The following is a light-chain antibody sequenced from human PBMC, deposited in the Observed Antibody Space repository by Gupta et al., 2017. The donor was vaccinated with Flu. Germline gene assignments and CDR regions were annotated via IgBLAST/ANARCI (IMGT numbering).Light chain of an antibody. V-gene: IGKV2-28*01. J-gene: IGKJ4*01. CDR3: MQAPT. CDR2: LGS. Sequence: DIVMTQSPLSLPVTPGEPASISCRSSQSLLHSNGYNYLDWYLQKPGQSPQLLIYLGSNRASGVHDRFSGSGSGTDFTLKISRVEAEDVGGYYGMQAPTFGGGTKVEIK. CDR1: QSLLHSNGYNY.